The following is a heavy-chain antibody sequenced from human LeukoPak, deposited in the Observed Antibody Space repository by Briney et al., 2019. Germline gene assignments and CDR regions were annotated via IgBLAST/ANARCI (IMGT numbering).Heavy chain of an antibody. CDR2: ISYDGSNK. Sequence: QPGRSLRLSCAGSGFTFSSYAMHWVRQAPGKGLEWVAVISYDGSNKYYADSVKGRFTISRDNSKNTLYLQMNSLRAEDTAVYYCAREGGSWYIQGSCGYWGQGTLVTVSS. D-gene: IGHD6-13*01. V-gene: IGHV3-30-3*01. CDR1: GFTFSSYA. CDR3: AREGGSWYIQGSCGY. J-gene: IGHJ4*02.